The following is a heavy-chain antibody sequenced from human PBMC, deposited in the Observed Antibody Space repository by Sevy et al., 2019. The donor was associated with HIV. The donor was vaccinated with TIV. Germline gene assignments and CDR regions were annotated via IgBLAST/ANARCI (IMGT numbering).Heavy chain of an antibody. J-gene: IGHJ2*01. CDR3: ARVPVYCTNGLCFFGYFDL. D-gene: IGHD2-8*01. CDR1: GFTFSSYW. CDR2: INSDGSST. V-gene: IGHV3-74*01. Sequence: GGYLRLSCAASGFTFSSYWMHWVRQAPGKGLVWVSRINSDGSSTSYADSLKGRFTISRDNAKNTLCLQMKSLRAEDMAVYYCARVPVYCTNGLCFFGYFDLWGRGTLVTVSS.